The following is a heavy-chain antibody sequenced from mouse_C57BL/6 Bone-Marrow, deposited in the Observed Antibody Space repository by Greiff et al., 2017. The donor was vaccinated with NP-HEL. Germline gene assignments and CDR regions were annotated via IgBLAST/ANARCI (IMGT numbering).Heavy chain of an antibody. D-gene: IGHD4-1*02. CDR3: ASYIASTGTRAMDY. Sequence: VKLMESGAELAKPGASVTLSCKASGYTFTSYWMHWVKQRPGQGLEWIGYITPSSGYTKYNEQFKDKATLTPDKSSSTAYMQLSSLTYEDSAVYYSASYIASTGTRAMDYWGQGTSVTAYS. V-gene: IGHV1-7*01. CDR1: GYTFTSYW. J-gene: IGHJ4*01. CDR2: ITPSSGYT.